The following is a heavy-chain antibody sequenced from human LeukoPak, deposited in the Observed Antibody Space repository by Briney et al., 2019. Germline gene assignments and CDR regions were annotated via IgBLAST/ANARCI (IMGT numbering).Heavy chain of an antibody. CDR1: GVPFSNYY. Sequence: PSETPSLTCGVSGVPFSNYYWSWVRQSPTQGLEWIGEINHSGYTNYNPSLKSRVTMSIDTSKNQFSLKLTSVTAADAGVYYCTRAVAGHPDWGQGTLVTVSS. J-gene: IGHJ4*02. CDR3: TRAVAGHPD. CDR2: INHSGYT. D-gene: IGHD6-19*01. V-gene: IGHV4-34*01.